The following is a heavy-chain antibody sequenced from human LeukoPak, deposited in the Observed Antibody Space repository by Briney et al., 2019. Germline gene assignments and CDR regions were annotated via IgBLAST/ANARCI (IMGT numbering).Heavy chain of an antibody. CDR1: GGTFSSYA. CDR3: ARVSDSRDGYNYDAFDI. V-gene: IGHV1-69*13. D-gene: IGHD5-24*01. J-gene: IGHJ3*02. Sequence: SVKVSCKASGGTFSSYAISWVRQAPGQGLEWMGGIIPIFGTANYAQKFQGRVTITADESTSTAYMELSSLRSEDTAVYYCARVSDSRDGYNYDAFDIWGQGTMVTVSS. CDR2: IIPIFGTA.